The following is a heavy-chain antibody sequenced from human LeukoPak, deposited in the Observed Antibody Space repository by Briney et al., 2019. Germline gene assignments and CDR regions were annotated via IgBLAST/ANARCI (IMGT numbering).Heavy chain of an antibody. CDR1: GFTFNIYA. CDR2: MCGSAGCT. D-gene: IGHD3-22*01. CDR3: ARDRPNYHESNGHYYERDGDH. Sequence: GGSLRLSCAASGFTFNIYAKSWVRLAPGKGLQWVASMCGSAGCTFYTDSVKGRFTISRDNSNNTLYLEMNSLRAEDTAIYYCARDRPNYHESNGHYYERDGDHWGQGTLVTVSS. J-gene: IGHJ5*02. V-gene: IGHV3-23*01.